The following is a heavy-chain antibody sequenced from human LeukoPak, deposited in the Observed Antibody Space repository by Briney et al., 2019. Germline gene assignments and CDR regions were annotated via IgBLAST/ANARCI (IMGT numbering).Heavy chain of an antibody. D-gene: IGHD3-16*02. CDR1: GGSFSGYY. Sequence: PSETLSLTCAVYGGSFSGYYWSWIRQPPGKGLEWIGEIKHSGSTNYNPSLKSRVTISVDTSKNQFSLKLSSVTAADTAVYYCARGHDYVWGSYRYYFDYWGQGTLVTVSS. V-gene: IGHV4-34*01. J-gene: IGHJ4*02. CDR3: ARGHDYVWGSYRYYFDY. CDR2: IKHSGST.